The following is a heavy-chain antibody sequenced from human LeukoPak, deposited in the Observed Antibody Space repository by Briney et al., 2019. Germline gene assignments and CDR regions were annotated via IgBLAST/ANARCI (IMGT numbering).Heavy chain of an antibody. Sequence: SETLSLTCTVSGDSFSSYYWIWIRQPPGQGLELIGYIYSSGSTNYNPSLKSRVTISVDTSKNQFSLRLSPVTAADTAVYYCARLGVGTRQVVDYWGQGTLVTVSS. D-gene: IGHD1-26*01. CDR2: IYSSGST. J-gene: IGHJ4*02. CDR1: GDSFSSYY. V-gene: IGHV4-59*01. CDR3: ARLGVGTRQVVDY.